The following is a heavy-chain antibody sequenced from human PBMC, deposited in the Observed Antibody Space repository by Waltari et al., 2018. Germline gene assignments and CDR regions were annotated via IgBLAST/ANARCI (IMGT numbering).Heavy chain of an antibody. J-gene: IGHJ5*02. CDR3: ARDLDSGWYPNWFDP. D-gene: IGHD6-19*01. CDR2: IYTSGST. CDR1: GGSISSYY. V-gene: IGHV4-4*07. Sequence: QVQLQESGPGLVKPSETLSLTCTVSGGSISSYYWSWIRQPAGKGLDWIGRIYTSGSTNYNPSLKSRVTMSVDTSKNQFALKLSSVTAADTAVYYCARDLDSGWYPNWFDPWGQGTLVTVSS.